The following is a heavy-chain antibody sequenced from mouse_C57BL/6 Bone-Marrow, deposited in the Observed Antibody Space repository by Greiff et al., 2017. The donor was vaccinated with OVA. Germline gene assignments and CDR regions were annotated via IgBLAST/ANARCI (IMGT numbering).Heavy chain of an antibody. CDR3: TGGFAY. CDR2: IDPETGGT. Sequence: VQLQQSGAELVRPGASVTLSCKASGYTFTDYEMHWVKQTPVHGLEWLGAIDPETGGTAYNQKFKGKAILTADKSSSTAYMELRSLTYEDSAVYYCTGGFAYWGQGTLVTVSA. V-gene: IGHV1-15*01. J-gene: IGHJ3*01. CDR1: GYTFTDYE.